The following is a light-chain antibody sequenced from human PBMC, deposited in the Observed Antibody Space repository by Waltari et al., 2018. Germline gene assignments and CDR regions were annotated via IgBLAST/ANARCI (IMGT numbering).Light chain of an antibody. CDR3: SSYISSPPHVV. J-gene: IGLJ2*01. CDR1: SSDIGGYNS. V-gene: IGLV2-14*03. CDR2: DVF. Sequence: QSALTQPASVSGSPGQSISISCTGISSDIGGYNSVSWYQHHPGKAPKLLIYDVFNRPSGVSNRFSGSKSDNAASLAISGLQVEDEAVYYCSSYISSPPHVVFGEGTKLTVL.